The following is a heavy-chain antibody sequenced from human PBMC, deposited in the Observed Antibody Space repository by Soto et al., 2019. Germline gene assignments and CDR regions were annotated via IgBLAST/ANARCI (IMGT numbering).Heavy chain of an antibody. J-gene: IGHJ6*01. CDR2: TYYSGRT. Sequence: QVQMQESGPGLVKPSETLPLTCTVSGGSISSYHWSWIRQPPGKGLEWIAYTYYSGRTNYNPSLKSRVIISADASKIQFSLRLMSVTAAETAVYYCAREVIRIVRGVSLRYGLDVW. CDR1: GGSISSYH. CDR3: AREVIRIVRGVSLRYGLDV. D-gene: IGHD3-10*01. V-gene: IGHV4-59*01.